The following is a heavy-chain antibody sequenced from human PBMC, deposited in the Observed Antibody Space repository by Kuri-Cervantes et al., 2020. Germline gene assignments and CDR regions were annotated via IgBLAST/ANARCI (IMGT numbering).Heavy chain of an antibody. Sequence: GESLKISCAASGFTFDDYTMHWVRQAPGKGLEWVSVIYSGGSTYYADSVKGRFTISRDNSKNTLYLRMNSLRAEDTAVYYCAKLRIAVADTTDYWGQGTLVTVSS. CDR1: GFTFDDYT. D-gene: IGHD6-19*01. CDR2: IYSGGST. J-gene: IGHJ4*02. CDR3: AKLRIAVADTTDY. V-gene: IGHV3-NL1*01.